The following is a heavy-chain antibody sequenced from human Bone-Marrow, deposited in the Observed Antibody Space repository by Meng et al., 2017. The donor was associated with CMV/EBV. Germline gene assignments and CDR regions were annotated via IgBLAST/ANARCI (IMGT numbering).Heavy chain of an antibody. J-gene: IGHJ4*02. CDR2: IYYSGST. Sequence: SETLSLTCTVSGGSISSSSYYWSWIRQPPGKGLEWIGYIYYSGSTNYNPSLKSRVTISVDTSKNQFSLKLSSVTAADTAVYYCAREEMATRGVVFDYWGQGTLVTVSS. V-gene: IGHV4-61*01. D-gene: IGHD5-24*01. CDR3: AREEMATRGVVFDY. CDR1: GGSISSSSYY.